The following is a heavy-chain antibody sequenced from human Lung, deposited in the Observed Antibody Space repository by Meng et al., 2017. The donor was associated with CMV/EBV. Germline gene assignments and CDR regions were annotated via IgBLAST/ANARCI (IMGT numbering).Heavy chain of an antibody. CDR1: FFPFDNYG. CDR2: IRHDGTNK. J-gene: IGHJ4*02. Sequence: GGSXRLXCAPSFFPFDNYGMHWVRQTPGKGLEWVAFIRHDGTNKYYGDSVKGRFTISRDNSKNTVFLQMNSLRPEETAVYYCAKDLLLFGGANAYFAYWGQGTLV. D-gene: IGHD3-16*01. V-gene: IGHV3-30*02. CDR3: AKDLLLFGGANAYFAY.